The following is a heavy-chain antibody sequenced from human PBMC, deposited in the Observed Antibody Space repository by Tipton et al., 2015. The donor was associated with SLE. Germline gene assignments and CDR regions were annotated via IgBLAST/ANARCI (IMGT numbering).Heavy chain of an antibody. CDR2: INSDGSST. CDR3: ARDREWELLGLFDY. D-gene: IGHD1-26*01. V-gene: IGHV3-74*01. Sequence: LSLTCAVSGGSISSSNWWSWVRQAPGKGLVWVSRINSDGSSTSYADSVKGRFTISRDNAKNTLYLQMNSLRAEDTAVYYCARDREWELLGLFDYWGQGTLVTVSS. CDR1: GGSISSSNW. J-gene: IGHJ4*02.